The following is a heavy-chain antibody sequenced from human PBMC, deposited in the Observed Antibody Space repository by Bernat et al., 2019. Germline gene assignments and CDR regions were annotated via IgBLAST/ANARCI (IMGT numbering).Heavy chain of an antibody. CDR1: GFTFSNAW. J-gene: IGHJ4*02. CDR2: IKSKTDGGTT. Sequence: EVQLLESGGGLVKPGGSLRLSCAASGFTFSNAWMNWVRQAPGKGLEWVGRIKSKTDGGTTDYAAPVKGRFTISRDDSKNTLYLQMNSLKTEDTAVYYCTRELRYFDWAYCDYWGQGTLVTVSS. D-gene: IGHD3-9*01. V-gene: IGHV3-15*07. CDR3: TRELRYFDWAYCDY.